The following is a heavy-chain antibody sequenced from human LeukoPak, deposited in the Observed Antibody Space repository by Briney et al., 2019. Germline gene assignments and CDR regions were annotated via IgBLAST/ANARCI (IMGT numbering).Heavy chain of an antibody. CDR3: TTRGSAGTRVFDY. CDR1: GYTFSNAW. V-gene: IGHV3-15*01. CDR2: IKSKTDGGTT. Sequence: PGGSLRLSCAASGYTFSNAWMSWVRQAPGKGLEWVGRIKSKTDGGTTDYAAPVKGRFTISRDDSKNTLYLQMNSLKTEDTAVYYCTTRGSAGTRVFDYWGQGTQVTVSS. D-gene: IGHD6-13*01. J-gene: IGHJ4*02.